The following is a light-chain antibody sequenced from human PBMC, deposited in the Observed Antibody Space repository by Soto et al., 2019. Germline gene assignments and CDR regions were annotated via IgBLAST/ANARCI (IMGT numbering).Light chain of an antibody. J-gene: IGLJ2*01. CDR3: SSYGGSNSVV. V-gene: IGLV2-8*01. CDR2: EVS. Sequence: QSALTQPPSASGSPGQSVTISCTGTSSDVGGYNYVSWYQQHPGKVPKLMIYEVSKRPSGVPDRSSGSKAGNTASLTVSGHQTDEEADYYCSSYGGSNSVVFGGGTKVTVL. CDR1: SSDVGGYNY.